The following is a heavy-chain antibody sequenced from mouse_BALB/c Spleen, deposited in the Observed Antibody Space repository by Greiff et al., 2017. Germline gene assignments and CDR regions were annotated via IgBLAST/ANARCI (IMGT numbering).Heavy chain of an antibody. CDR2: ISDGGST. V-gene: IGHV5-4*02. Sequence: EVKLMESGGGLVKPGGSLKLSCAASGFTFSDYYMYWVRQTPEKRLEWVATISDGGSTYYPDSVKGRFTISRDNAKNTLYLQMSSLKSEDTAMYYCARDKYGNYVDYWGQGTTLTVSS. CDR1: GFTFSDYY. J-gene: IGHJ2*01. D-gene: IGHD2-10*02. CDR3: ARDKYGNYVDY.